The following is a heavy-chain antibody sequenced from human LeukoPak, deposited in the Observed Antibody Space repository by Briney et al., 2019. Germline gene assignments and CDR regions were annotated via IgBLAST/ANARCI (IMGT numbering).Heavy chain of an antibody. D-gene: IGHD2-2*01. V-gene: IGHV4-34*01. J-gene: IGHJ4*02. CDR2: VNHGGST. Sequence: SESLSLTCAVYGGSLSGYYWSWFRQPPGKGLEWIADVNHGGSTNYNPSLKSRVTISVDTSKNHFSLKLSSVTAADTAVYYCARGGPSHCSSTSCFEYYFDYWGPGTLVTVSS. CDR3: ARGGPSHCSSTSCFEYYFDY. CDR1: GGSLSGYY.